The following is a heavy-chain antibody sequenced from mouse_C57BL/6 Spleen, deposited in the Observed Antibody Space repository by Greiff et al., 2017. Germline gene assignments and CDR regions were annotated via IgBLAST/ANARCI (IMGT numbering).Heavy chain of an antibody. CDR3: ARLDSSGYLFAY. CDR2: ISNLAYSI. CDR1: GFTFSDYG. J-gene: IGHJ3*01. Sequence: EVQGVESGGGLVQPGGSLKLSCAASGFTFSDYGMAWVRQAPRKGPEWVAFISNLAYSIYYADTVTGRFTISRENAKNTLYLEMSSLRSEDTAMYYCARLDSSGYLFAYWGQGTLVTVSA. V-gene: IGHV5-15*01. D-gene: IGHD3-2*02.